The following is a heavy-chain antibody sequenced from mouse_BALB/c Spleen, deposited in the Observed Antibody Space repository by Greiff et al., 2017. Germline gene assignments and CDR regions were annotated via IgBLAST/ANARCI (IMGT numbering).Heavy chain of an antibody. J-gene: IGHJ3*01. CDR1: GFTFSSYW. Sequence: EVKLEESGGGLVQPGGSMKLSCVASGFTFSSYWMSWVRQSPEKGLEWVAEIRLKSDNYATHYAESVKGKFTISRDDSKSRLYLQMNSLRAEDTGIYYCTGGNYPWFAYWGQGTLVTVSA. CDR2: IRLKSDNYAT. V-gene: IGHV6-6*02. D-gene: IGHD2-1*01. CDR3: TGGNYPWFAY.